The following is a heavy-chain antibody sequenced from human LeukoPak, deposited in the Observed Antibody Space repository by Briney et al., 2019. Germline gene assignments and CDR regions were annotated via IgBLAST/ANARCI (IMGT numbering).Heavy chain of an antibody. CDR2: IYYSGST. J-gene: IGHJ6*03. Sequence: PSETLSLTCTVSGGSISSYYWSWIRQPPGKGLEWIGYIYYSGSTNYNPSLKSRVTISVDTSKNQFSLKLSSVTAADTAVYYCAREIEEYGSSSRYYYYYMDVWGKGTTVTVSS. D-gene: IGHD6-6*01. V-gene: IGHV4-59*01. CDR3: AREIEEYGSSSRYYYYYMDV. CDR1: GGSISSYY.